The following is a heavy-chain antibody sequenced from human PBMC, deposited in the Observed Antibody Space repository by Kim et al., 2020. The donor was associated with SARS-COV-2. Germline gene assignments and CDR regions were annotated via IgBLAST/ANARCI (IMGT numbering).Heavy chain of an antibody. CDR3: AKDLWYGSGSYYNY. CDR1: GFTFSSYA. Sequence: GGSLRLSCAASGFTFSSYAMSWVRQAPGKGLEWVSAISGSGGSTYYADSVKGRFTISRDNSKNTLYLQMNSLRAEDTAVYYCAKDLWYGSGSYYNYWGQGTLVTVSS. CDR2: ISGSGGST. J-gene: IGHJ4*02. D-gene: IGHD3-10*01. V-gene: IGHV3-23*01.